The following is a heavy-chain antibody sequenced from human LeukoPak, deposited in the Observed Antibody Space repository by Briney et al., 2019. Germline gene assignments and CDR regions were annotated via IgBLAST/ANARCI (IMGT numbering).Heavy chain of an antibody. Sequence: GGSLRLSCAASGFTFSSYAMSWVRQAPGKGLEWVSAISGCGGSTYYADSVKGRFTISRDNSKNTLSLQMNSLRAEDTAVYYCAKLGPTDYYGSGSYYFDYWGQGTLVTVSS. CDR2: ISGCGGST. J-gene: IGHJ4*02. V-gene: IGHV3-23*01. CDR3: AKLGPTDYYGSGSYYFDY. CDR1: GFTFSSYA. D-gene: IGHD3-10*01.